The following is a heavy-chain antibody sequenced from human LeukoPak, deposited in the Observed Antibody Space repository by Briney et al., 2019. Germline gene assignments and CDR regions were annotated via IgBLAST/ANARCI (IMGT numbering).Heavy chain of an antibody. CDR1: GFTFSSNG. V-gene: IGHV3-30*18. J-gene: IGHJ4*02. CDR2: ISYDGSNK. D-gene: IGHD2-15*01. CDR3: ANSAELRGGLLDY. Sequence: GSLRLSCAASGFTFSSNGMHWVRQAPGKGLEWVAVISYDGSNKYYADSVEGRFTISRDNSKNTLYLQMNSLRAEDTAVYYCANSAELRGGLLDYWGQGTLVTVSS.